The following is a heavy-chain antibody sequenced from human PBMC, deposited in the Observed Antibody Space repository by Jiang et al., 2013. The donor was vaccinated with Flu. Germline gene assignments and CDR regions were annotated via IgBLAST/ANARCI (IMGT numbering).Heavy chain of an antibody. J-gene: IGHJ3*02. Sequence: GPGLVKPSETLSLTCTVSGYSISSGYYWGWIRQPPGKGLEWIGSIHHSGSTYYNPSLKSRVTMSLDTSKNQFSLKLSSVTAADTAVYYCASVLKITFSRTYAFDIWGQGTMVTVSS. CDR2: IHHSGST. V-gene: IGHV4-38-2*02. CDR3: ASVLKITFSRTYAFDI. D-gene: IGHD2/OR15-2a*01. CDR1: GYSISSGYY.